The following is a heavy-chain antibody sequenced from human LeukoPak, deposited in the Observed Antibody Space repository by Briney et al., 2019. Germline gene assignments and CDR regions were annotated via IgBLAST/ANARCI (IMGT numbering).Heavy chain of an antibody. CDR3: ARELTYADY. V-gene: IGHV4-30-4*01. CDR1: GGSISSGDYY. J-gene: IGHJ4*02. CDR2: IYYSGST. Sequence: SETLSLTCTVSGGSISSGDYYWSWIRQPPGKGLEWIGYIYYSGSTYYNPSLKSRVTMSVDTSKNQFSLKLSSVTAADTAVYYCARELTYADYWGQGTLVIVPP. D-gene: IGHD4/OR15-4a*01.